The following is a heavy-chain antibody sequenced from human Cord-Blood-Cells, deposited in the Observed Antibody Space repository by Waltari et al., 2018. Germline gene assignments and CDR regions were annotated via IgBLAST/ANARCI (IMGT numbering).Heavy chain of an antibody. Sequence: QVQLVQSGAEVKKPGASVKVSCKASGYTFTGYYMHWVRQAPGQGLGWMGWINPNSGGTNVAQKFQGLVTMTRDTAISTAYMELSRLRSDDTAVYYCARGQVATDYFDYWGQGTLVTVSS. J-gene: IGHJ4*02. CDR2: INPNSGGT. CDR1: GYTFTGYY. V-gene: IGHV1-2*04. D-gene: IGHD5-12*01. CDR3: ARGQVATDYFDY.